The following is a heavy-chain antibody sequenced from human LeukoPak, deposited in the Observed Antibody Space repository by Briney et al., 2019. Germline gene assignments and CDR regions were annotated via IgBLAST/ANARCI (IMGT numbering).Heavy chain of an antibody. CDR2: ISSSSSYI. D-gene: IGHD3-10*01. CDR3: AREQYYYGSGRGWFDP. V-gene: IGHV3-21*01. J-gene: IGHJ5*02. CDR1: GFTFSSYS. Sequence: GGSLRLSCAASGFTFSSYSMNWVRQAPGKGLEWVSSISSSSSYIYYADSVVGRFTISRDNAKNSLYLQMNSLRAEDTAVYYCAREQYYYGSGRGWFDPWGQGTLVTVSS.